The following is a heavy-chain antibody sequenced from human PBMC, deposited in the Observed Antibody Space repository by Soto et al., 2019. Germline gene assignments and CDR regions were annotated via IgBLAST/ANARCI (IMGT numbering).Heavy chain of an antibody. CDR1: AYSNTIYG. CDR2: ISAYNGKA. J-gene: IGHJ6*03. CDR3: TSLRSEDYYYYYMDV. V-gene: IGHV1-18*01. Sequence: QVQLVQSGAEVKKPGASVKVSCKASAYSNTIYGINWVRQAPGQGLEWMGWISAYNGKAHYAQKVQDRLTVNTDTSTSTAYMELRSLRSDDTAVYYCTSLRSEDYYYYYMDVWGKGTTVTVSS.